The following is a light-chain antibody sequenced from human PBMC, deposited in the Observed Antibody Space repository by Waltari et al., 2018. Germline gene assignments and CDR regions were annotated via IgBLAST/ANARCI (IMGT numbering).Light chain of an antibody. CDR2: YAS. V-gene: IGKV3-15*01. J-gene: IGKJ1*01. CDR3: QQYNQWPRT. Sequence: EIVMTQSPATLSVSAGESATPSCRARQSVSSKLAWSQQNPGQAPRLPIYYASTRATAIPARFTAGGSGTEFTLSISSLQSEDFAVYYCQQYNQWPRTFGQGTKVEIK. CDR1: QSVSSK.